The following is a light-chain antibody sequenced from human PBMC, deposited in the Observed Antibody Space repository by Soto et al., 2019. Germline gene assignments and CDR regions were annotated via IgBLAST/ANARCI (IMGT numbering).Light chain of an antibody. Sequence: QSVLTQPASVSITISCTGTSSDVGSYNLVSWYQQHPGKAPKLMIYEGNKRPSGVSNRFSGSRSGNTASLTISGLQAEDEADYYCCSYAGYGKVIFGGGTKLTVL. CDR3: CSYAGYGKVI. J-gene: IGLJ2*01. CDR2: EGN. V-gene: IGLV2-23*01. CDR1: SSDVGSYNL.